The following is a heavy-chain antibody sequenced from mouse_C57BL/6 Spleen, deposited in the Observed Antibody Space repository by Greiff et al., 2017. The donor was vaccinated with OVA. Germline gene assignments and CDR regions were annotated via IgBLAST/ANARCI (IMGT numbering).Heavy chain of an antibody. CDR2: LYPGSGNT. D-gene: IGHD2-3*01. CDR1: GYTFTDYY. Sequence: QVQLQQSGAELVRPGASVKLSCKASGYTFTDYYINWVKQRPGQGLEWIARLYPGSGNTYYNEKFKGKATLTAEKSSSTAYMQLSSLTSEDSAVYFCARAPDYDGYYFDYWGQGTTLTVSS. J-gene: IGHJ2*01. V-gene: IGHV1-76*01. CDR3: ARAPDYDGYYFDY.